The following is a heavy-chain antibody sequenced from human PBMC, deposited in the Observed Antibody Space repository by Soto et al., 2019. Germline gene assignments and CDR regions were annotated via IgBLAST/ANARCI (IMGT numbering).Heavy chain of an antibody. Sequence: QVQLVQSGAEVKKPGSSVKVSCKASGGTFSSYAITWVRQAPGQGLEWMGGIIPIFGTANYAQKFQGRVTITADESTSTAYMELSSLRSEDTAVYYCARAPYSSAPGYYYYGMDVWGQGTTVTVSS. J-gene: IGHJ6*02. D-gene: IGHD6-25*01. CDR2: IIPIFGTA. CDR1: GGTFSSYA. CDR3: ARAPYSSAPGYYYYGMDV. V-gene: IGHV1-69*01.